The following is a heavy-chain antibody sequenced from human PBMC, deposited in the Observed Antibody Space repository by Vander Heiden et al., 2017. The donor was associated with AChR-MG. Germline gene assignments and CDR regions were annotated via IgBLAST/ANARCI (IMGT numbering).Heavy chain of an antibody. CDR1: GGSFSGYS. D-gene: IGHD5-18*01. CDR2: INHSGST. V-gene: IGHV4-34*01. Sequence: QVQLQQWGAGLLKPSETLSLTCAVHGGSFSGYSWRWIRQPPGKGLEWIGEINHSGSTNYNPSLKSRVTISVDTSKNQFSLKLSSVTAADTAVYYCARDDGHVDTAMVSVAPSRGYYYYGMDVWGQGTTVTVSS. J-gene: IGHJ6*02. CDR3: ARDDGHVDTAMVSVAPSRGYYYYGMDV.